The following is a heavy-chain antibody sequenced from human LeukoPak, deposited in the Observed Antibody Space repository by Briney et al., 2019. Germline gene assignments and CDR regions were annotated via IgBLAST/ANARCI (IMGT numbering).Heavy chain of an antibody. CDR3: ATSLQVVVDY. J-gene: IGHJ4*02. CDR1: GFTFSSYS. V-gene: IGHV3-21*01. Sequence: PGGSLRLSCAASGFTFSSYSMNWVRQAPGKGLEWVSSISSGGSYIYYADSVKGRFTISRDNAKNSLYLQRNSLRAEDTAVYYCATSLQVVVDYWGQGTLVTVSS. CDR2: ISSGGSYI. D-gene: IGHD6-6*01.